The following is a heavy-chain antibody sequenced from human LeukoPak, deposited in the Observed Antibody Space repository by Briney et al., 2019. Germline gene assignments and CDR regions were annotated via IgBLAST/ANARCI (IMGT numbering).Heavy chain of an antibody. CDR3: ARAYQQNNNWFDP. D-gene: IGHD6-13*01. CDR1: GYTFTSYY. V-gene: IGHV1-46*01. J-gene: IGHJ5*02. CDR2: INPSGAGT. Sequence: ASVKVSCKASGYTFTSYYIHWVRQAPGQGLEWMGIINPSGAGTSYAQKFQGRVTMTRDTSTSTVYMELSSLRSEDTAVYYCARAYQQNNNWFDPWGQGTLVTVSS.